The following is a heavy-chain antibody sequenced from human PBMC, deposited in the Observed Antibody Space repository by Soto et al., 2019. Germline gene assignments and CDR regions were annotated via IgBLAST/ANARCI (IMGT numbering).Heavy chain of an antibody. CDR1: GGSISSYY. D-gene: IGHD6-13*01. CDR2: IYYSGST. V-gene: IGHV4-59*01. Sequence: PSETLSLTCTVSGGSISSYYWSWIRQPPGKGLEWIGYIYYSGSTNYNPSLKSRVTISVDTSKNQFSLKLSSVTAADTAVYYCARVLAAACLRELLTYHYDYMDVWGKETTDTVS. J-gene: IGHJ6*03. CDR3: ARVLAAACLRELLTYHYDYMDV.